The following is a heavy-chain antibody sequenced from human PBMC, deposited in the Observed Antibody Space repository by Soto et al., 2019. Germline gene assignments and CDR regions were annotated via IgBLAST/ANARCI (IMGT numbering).Heavy chain of an antibody. Sequence: GGSLRLSCAASGFTFSSYAISWVRQAPGKGLEWVSAISGSGGSTYYADSVKGRFTISRDNSKNTLYLQMNSLRAEDTAVYYCARGGGNYYYYMDVWGKGTTVTVSS. CDR2: ISGSGGST. D-gene: IGHD1-26*01. CDR3: ARGGGNYYYYMDV. CDR1: GFTFSSYA. J-gene: IGHJ6*03. V-gene: IGHV3-23*01.